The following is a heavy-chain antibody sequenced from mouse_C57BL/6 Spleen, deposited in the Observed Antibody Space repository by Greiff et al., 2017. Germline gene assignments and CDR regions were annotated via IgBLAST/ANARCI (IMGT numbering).Heavy chain of an antibody. J-gene: IGHJ3*01. CDR1: GYTFTSYW. CDR3: ARPYAYGSSPFAY. V-gene: IGHV1-52*01. CDR2: IDPSDSET. D-gene: IGHD1-1*01. Sequence: VQLQQSGAELVRPGSSVKLSCKASGYTFTSYWMHWVKQRPIQGLEWIGNIDPSDSETHYNQKFKDKATLTVDKSSSTAYMQLSSLTSEDSAVYYCARPYAYGSSPFAYWGQGTLVTVSA.